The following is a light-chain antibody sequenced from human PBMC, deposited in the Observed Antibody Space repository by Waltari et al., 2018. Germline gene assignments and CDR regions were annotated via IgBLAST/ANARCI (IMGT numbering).Light chain of an antibody. CDR3: HQYGDIPRT. CDR1: QSVTSNY. V-gene: IGKV3-20*01. CDR2: GAS. Sequence: EIVLTQSPVTLSLSPGERATLSCWASQSVTSNYLAWYQQKPGQAPRLLIYGASSRATGIPDRFSGRGSGTDFTLTITRLEHEDFAVYYCHQYGDIPRTFGQGTKVELK. J-gene: IGKJ1*01.